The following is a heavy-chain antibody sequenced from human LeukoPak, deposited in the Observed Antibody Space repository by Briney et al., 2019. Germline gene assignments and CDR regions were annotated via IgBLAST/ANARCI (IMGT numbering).Heavy chain of an antibody. J-gene: IGHJ5*02. Sequence: SETLSLTCTVSGGSISSYYWSWIRQPAGKGLEWIGRIYTSGSTNYNPSLKSRVTMSVDTSKNRFSLKLSSVTAADTAVYYCARGVIFGVVENWFDPWGQGTLVTVSS. V-gene: IGHV4-4*07. CDR2: IYTSGST. D-gene: IGHD3-3*01. CDR1: GGSISSYY. CDR3: ARGVIFGVVENWFDP.